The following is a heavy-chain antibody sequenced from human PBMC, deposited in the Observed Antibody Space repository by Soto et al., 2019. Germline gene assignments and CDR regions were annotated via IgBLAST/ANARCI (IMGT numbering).Heavy chain of an antibody. CDR3: ARYLGSSSPLSYFGY. J-gene: IGHJ4*02. D-gene: IGHD6-6*01. Sequence: GGSLRLSCAGSGFTFSSYPMTWVRQAPGKGLEWVSSTSGSGGSTYYADSVKGRFTISRDNSKNTLFLHMNSLRAEDTAVYYCARYLGSSSPLSYFGYWGRGTLVTVSS. V-gene: IGHV3-23*01. CDR2: TSGSGGST. CDR1: GFTFSSYP.